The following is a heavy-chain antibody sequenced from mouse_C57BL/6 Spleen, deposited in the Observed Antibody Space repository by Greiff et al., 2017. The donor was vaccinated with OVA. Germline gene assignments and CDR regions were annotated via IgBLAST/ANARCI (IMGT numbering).Heavy chain of an antibody. CDR1: GYTFTDYN. J-gene: IGHJ3*01. V-gene: IGHV1-18*01. CDR3: ARFHYSNYEGAWFAY. Sequence: EVQLQQSGPELVKPGASVKIPCKASGYTFTDYNMDWVKLSHGKSLEWIGDINPNNGGTIYNQKFKGKATLTVDKSSSTAYMELRSLTSEDTAVYYCARFHYSNYEGAWFAYWGQGTLVTVSA. D-gene: IGHD2-5*01. CDR2: INPNNGGT.